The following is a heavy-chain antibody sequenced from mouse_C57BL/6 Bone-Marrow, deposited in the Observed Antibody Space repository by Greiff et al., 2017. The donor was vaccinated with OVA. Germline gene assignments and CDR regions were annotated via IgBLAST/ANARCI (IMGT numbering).Heavy chain of an antibody. V-gene: IGHV1-15*01. D-gene: IGHD2-2*01. Sequence: QVQLQQSGAELVRPGASVTLSCKASGYTFTDYEMHWVKQTPVHGLEWIGAIDPETGGTAYNQKFKGKAILTADKSSSTAYMELRSTTSEDSAVYYCTRPMVTPAWFAYWGQGTLVTVSA. CDR1: GYTFTDYE. CDR2: IDPETGGT. CDR3: TRPMVTPAWFAY. J-gene: IGHJ3*01.